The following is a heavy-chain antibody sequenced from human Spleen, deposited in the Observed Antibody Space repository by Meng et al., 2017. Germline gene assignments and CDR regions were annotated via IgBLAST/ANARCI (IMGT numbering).Heavy chain of an antibody. CDR1: GYSISRGHW. Sequence: QVQLQESGPGLVGASGTLSLTCAVSGYSISRGHWWSWVRQSPGKGLQWIGEIEHSEGPNYNPSLKSRVTISVDTSKNQISLELTSVTAADTAVYYCARNGAYCLEYWGQGSLVTVSS. CDR2: IEHSEGP. J-gene: IGHJ4*02. CDR3: ARNGAYCLEY. D-gene: IGHD2-21*01. V-gene: IGHV4-4*02.